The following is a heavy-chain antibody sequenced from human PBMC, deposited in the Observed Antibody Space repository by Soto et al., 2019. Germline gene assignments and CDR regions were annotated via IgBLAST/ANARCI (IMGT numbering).Heavy chain of an antibody. V-gene: IGHV4-59*12. CDR1: GASISTSY. J-gene: IGHJ6*02. CDR3: ARDWIVVGPTRDRDHYGVDV. Sequence: QMHLQESGPRLVKPSETLSLNCTISGASISTSYWSWIRQSPEKGLEWIGYVDYSGNPNYNPSLESRVTIAVETSKDRLSLKLKSPTAADTAVYYCARDWIVVGPTRDRDHYGVDVWGQGATVTVSS. D-gene: IGHD2-15*01. CDR2: VDYSGNP.